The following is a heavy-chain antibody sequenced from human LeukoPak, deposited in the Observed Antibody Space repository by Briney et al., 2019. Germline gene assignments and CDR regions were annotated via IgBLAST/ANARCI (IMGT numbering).Heavy chain of an antibody. D-gene: IGHD3-3*01. CDR1: GFTFSYYW. CDR2: ISRDGSDT. V-gene: IGHV3-74*01. CDR3: ARLKYYDFWSGYSTFDY. Sequence: GGSLRLSCAASGFTFSYYWIHWVRHAPGKGLVWVAHISRDGSDTTYADSVKGRFTISRDNAKNTVYLQMNSLRAEDTAVYYCARLKYYDFWSGYSTFDYWGQGTLVTVSS. J-gene: IGHJ4*02.